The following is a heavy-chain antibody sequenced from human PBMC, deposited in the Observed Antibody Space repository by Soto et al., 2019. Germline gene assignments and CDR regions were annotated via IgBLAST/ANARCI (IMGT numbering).Heavy chain of an antibody. J-gene: IGHJ5*02. CDR3: ASREPGTSVDH. D-gene: IGHD1-7*01. Sequence: PSETLSLTSAVSGGSLTSNNWWTWVRQPPGQGLEWIWEIYRTGSTNYNPSLNSRVTISLDKSENQFALKVTSLTAADTAVYYCASREPGTSVDHWGQGTLVTVSS. CDR2: IYRTGST. CDR1: GGSLTSNNW. V-gene: IGHV4-4*02.